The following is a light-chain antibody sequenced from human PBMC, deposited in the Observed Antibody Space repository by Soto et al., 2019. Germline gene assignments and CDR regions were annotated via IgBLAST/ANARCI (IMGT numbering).Light chain of an antibody. V-gene: IGLV3-1*01. CDR2: KDK. CDR1: ALGNKY. CDR3: QAWGNSNAV. J-gene: IGLJ3*02. Sequence: SYELTQPPSVSVSPGQTVSISCSGDALGNKYTCWYQQRPGQSPVLLIYKDKNRPSGIPERFSGSSSGNTATLTISGTESVDEADYFCQAWGNSNAVFGGGTKLTVL.